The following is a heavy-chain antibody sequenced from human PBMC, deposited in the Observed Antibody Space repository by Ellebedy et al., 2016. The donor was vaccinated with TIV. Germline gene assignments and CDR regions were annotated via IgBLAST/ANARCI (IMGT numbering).Heavy chain of an antibody. J-gene: IGHJ6*02. V-gene: IGHV4-34*01. CDR2: INHSGST. CDR1: GGSFSGYY. D-gene: IGHD4-23*01. Sequence: SETLSLXXAVYGGSFSGYYWNWIRQPPGKGLEWIGEINHSGSTNYNPSLRSRVTISVDTSKKHFSLKLSSVTAADTAVYYCARGRAYGGGWNYGLDGWGQGSTVTVSS. CDR3: ARGRAYGGGWNYGLDG.